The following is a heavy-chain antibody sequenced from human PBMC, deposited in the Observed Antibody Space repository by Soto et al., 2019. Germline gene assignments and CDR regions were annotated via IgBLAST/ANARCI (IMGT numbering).Heavy chain of an antibody. J-gene: IGHJ5*02. D-gene: IGHD3-22*01. CDR1: GGSVSSGSYY. Sequence: SETLSLTCTVSGGSVSSGSYYWSWIRQPPGKGLEWIGYIYYSGSTNYNPSLKSRVTISVDTSKNQFSLKLSSVTAADTAVYYWASWRYDSSGYYYWFDPWGQGTLVTVSS. CDR3: ASWRYDSSGYYYWFDP. V-gene: IGHV4-61*01. CDR2: IYYSGST.